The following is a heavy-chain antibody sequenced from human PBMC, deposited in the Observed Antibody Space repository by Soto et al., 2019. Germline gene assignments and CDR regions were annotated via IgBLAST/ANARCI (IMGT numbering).Heavy chain of an antibody. V-gene: IGHV5-51*01. J-gene: IGHJ4*02. CDR2: IYPGDSDT. Sequence: PXDSLKISCKSSGNSFTKYWIAWVRQMPGKGPEWMGIIYPGDSDTRYSPSFQGQVTISADKSISTAYLQWSSLKASDTAMYYCARRGDSGGYMDYWGQGILVNV. D-gene: IGHD3-22*01. CDR1: GNSFTKYW. CDR3: ARRGDSGGYMDY.